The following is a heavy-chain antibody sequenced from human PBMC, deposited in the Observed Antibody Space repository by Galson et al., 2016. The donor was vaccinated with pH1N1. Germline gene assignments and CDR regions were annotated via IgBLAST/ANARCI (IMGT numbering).Heavy chain of an antibody. CDR3: ATMASLDNGMDV. CDR2: IWYDGVNK. Sequence: LRLSCAASGFTFSRYGMHWVRQAPGKGLEWVAVIWYDGVNKDYADSAKGRFTISRDNSKNTLYLQMNNLRVDDTAVYYCATMASLDNGMDVWGQGTSVTVSS. CDR1: GFTFSRYG. D-gene: IGHD2-8*01. J-gene: IGHJ6*02. V-gene: IGHV3-33*01.